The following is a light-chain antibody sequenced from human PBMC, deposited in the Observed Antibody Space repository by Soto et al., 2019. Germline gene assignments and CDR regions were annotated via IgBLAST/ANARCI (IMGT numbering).Light chain of an antibody. Sequence: IVVSQSPATLSLSQGERATLSCRASETIRNLLAWYQQRPGQAPRLLIYDAFSRAPGIPDRFSGSGSGTDFTLTISRLEPEDFAVYYCQQYGSSLITFGQGTRLEI. J-gene: IGKJ5*01. CDR2: DAF. CDR3: QQYGSSLIT. V-gene: IGKV3-20*01. CDR1: ETIRNL.